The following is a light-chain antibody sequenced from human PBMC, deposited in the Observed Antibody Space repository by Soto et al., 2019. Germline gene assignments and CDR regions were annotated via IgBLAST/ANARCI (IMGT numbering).Light chain of an antibody. J-gene: IGKJ4*01. Sequence: EIVLTQSPGTLSLSPGESATLSCRASQSLSLAYLAWYQQKVGQAPRLLIYGASTRATGIPDRFSGSGSGTDFILSITRLEPEDFAVYYCQQYGTSLLTFGGGTKVDI. CDR2: GAS. CDR3: QQYGTSLLT. CDR1: QSLSLAY. V-gene: IGKV3-20*01.